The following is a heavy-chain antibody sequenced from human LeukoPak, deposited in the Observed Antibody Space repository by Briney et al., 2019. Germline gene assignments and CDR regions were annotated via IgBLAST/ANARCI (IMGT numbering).Heavy chain of an antibody. CDR1: GFTFSSYG. CDR3: AKSRIAAAGQDAFDI. D-gene: IGHD6-13*01. V-gene: IGHV3-30*02. Sequence: PGGSLRLSCAASGFTFSSYGMDWVRQAPGKGLEWVAFIRYDGTKKYYADSVKGRFTISRDNSKNTLYLQMNSLRAEDTAVYYCAKSRIAAAGQDAFDIWGQGTMVTVSS. J-gene: IGHJ3*02. CDR2: IRYDGTKK.